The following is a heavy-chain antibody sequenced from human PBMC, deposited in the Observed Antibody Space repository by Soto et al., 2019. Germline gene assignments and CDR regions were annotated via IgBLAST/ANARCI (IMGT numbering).Heavy chain of an antibody. CDR1: GVSISSSSYY. Sequence: SETLSLTCTVSGVSISSSSYYWGWIRQPPGKRLEWIGSIYNSGSTYYNPSLKSRVTISVDTSKNQFSLKLSSVTASVTAVYYCARLYWRRGYFDYWGQGTLVTVSS. D-gene: IGHD3-3*01. J-gene: IGHJ4*02. CDR2: IYNSGST. CDR3: ARLYWRRGYFDY. V-gene: IGHV4-39*01.